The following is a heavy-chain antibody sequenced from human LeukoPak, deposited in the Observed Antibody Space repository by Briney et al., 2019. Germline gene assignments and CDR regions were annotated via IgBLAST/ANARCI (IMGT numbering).Heavy chain of an antibody. D-gene: IGHD6-13*01. V-gene: IGHV3-33*06. Sequence: GGSLRLSCAASGFTFSSYGMHWVRQAPGKGLEWVAVIWYDGSNKYYADSVKGRFTISRDNSKNTLYLQMNSLRAEDTAVYYCAKDRGSSWYLDAFDIWGQGTMVTVSS. J-gene: IGHJ3*02. CDR1: GFTFSSYG. CDR2: IWYDGSNK. CDR3: AKDRGSSWYLDAFDI.